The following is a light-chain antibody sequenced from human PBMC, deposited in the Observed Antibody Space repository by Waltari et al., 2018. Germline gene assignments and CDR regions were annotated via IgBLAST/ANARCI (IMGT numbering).Light chain of an antibody. CDR1: QNIGSQ. J-gene: IGKJ4*01. Sequence: EMVLTQSPVILSLSPGERAALSCRASQNIGSQLAWYQQRPGQAPRPPIDDVSNRVTGIPARFSGSGSGTDFTLTISGLAPEDTAVYYCQQRDSWPLTFGGGTKVEI. V-gene: IGKV3-11*01. CDR3: QQRDSWPLT. CDR2: DVS.